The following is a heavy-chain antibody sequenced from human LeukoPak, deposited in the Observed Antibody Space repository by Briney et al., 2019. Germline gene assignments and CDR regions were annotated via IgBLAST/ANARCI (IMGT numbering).Heavy chain of an antibody. V-gene: IGHV3-74*01. Sequence: GRSPTLSFAPSGFTSSKHCMHWVRPTPGKRPVWASRINTDGSRTSYPASVMGLFTISRDNASNTLYLQVNSLRAEDTAVYYCARGYGYTYGGGWFDTWGQGTLVTVSS. D-gene: IGHD5-18*01. CDR3: ARGYGYTYGGGWFDT. J-gene: IGHJ5*02. CDR1: GFTSSKHC. CDR2: INTDGSRT.